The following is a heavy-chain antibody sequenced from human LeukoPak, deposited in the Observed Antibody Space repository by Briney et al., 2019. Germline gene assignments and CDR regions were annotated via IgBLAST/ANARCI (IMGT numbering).Heavy chain of an antibody. CDR3: TIFLSLGMPPY. CDR1: GFTFSGSA. CDR2: IRSKANSYAT. Sequence: GGSLRLSCAASGFTFSGSAMHWVRQAPGKGLEWVGRIRSKANSYATAYAASVKGTFTISRDDSKNTAYLQMNSLKTEDTAVYYCTIFLSLGMPPYWGQGTLVTVSS. J-gene: IGHJ4*02. D-gene: IGHD3-3*02. V-gene: IGHV3-73*01.